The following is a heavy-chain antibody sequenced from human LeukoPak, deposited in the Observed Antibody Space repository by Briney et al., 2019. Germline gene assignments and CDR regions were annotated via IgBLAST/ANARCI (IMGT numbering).Heavy chain of an antibody. CDR2: IYYSGNT. V-gene: IGHV4-39*01. CDR3: ARQGAGGRAFDI. Sequence: SETQSLTCTVSGGSISSSSYYWGWIRQHPGKGLEWIGSIYYSGNTYYNPSLQSRVTISVDTSKNQFSLKLTSVTAADTAVYNCARQGAGGRAFDIWGQGTMVTVSS. D-gene: IGHD1-26*01. J-gene: IGHJ3*02. CDR1: GGSISSSSYY.